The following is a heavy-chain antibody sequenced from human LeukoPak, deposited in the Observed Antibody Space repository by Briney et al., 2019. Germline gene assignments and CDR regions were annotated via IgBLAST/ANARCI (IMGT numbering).Heavy chain of an antibody. J-gene: IGHJ4*02. CDR1: GFTVSSNY. CDR3: ARKLTGTTYFDC. V-gene: IGHV3-48*03. D-gene: IGHD1-1*01. Sequence: GGSLRLSCAASGFTVSSNYMNWVRQAPGKGLEWVSYIHSSGGTIYYADSVKGRFTISRDSAKNSVYLRMNSLRAEDTALYYCARKLTGTTYFDCWGQGTLVTVSS. CDR2: IHSSGGTI.